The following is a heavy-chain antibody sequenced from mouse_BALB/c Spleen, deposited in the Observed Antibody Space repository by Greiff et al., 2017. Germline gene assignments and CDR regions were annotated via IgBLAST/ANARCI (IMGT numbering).Heavy chain of an antibody. CDR2: IAPGSGST. D-gene: IGHD2-4*01. CDR1: GYTFTSYW. V-gene: IGHV1S41*01. Sequence: DLVKPGASVKLSCKASGYTFTSYWINWIKQRPGQGLEWIGRIAPGSGSTYYNEMFKGKATLTVDTSSSTAYIQLSSLSSEDSAVYFCARRDYDYDVWAYWGQGTLVTVSA. J-gene: IGHJ3*01. CDR3: ARRDYDYDVWAY.